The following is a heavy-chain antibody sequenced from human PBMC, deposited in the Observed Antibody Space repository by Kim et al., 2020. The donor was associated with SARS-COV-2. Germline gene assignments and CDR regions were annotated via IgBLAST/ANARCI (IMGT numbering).Heavy chain of an antibody. J-gene: IGHJ6*02. CDR3: ARDIIGEGGMDV. CDR1: GYTFTGYY. D-gene: IGHD1-20*01. V-gene: IGHV1-2*02. CDR2: INPNSGGT. Sequence: ASVKVSCKASGYTFTGYYMHWVRQAPGQGLEWMGWINPNSGGTNYAQKFQGRVTMTRDTSISTAYMELSRLRSDDTAVYYCARDIIGEGGMDVWGQGTTVTVSS.